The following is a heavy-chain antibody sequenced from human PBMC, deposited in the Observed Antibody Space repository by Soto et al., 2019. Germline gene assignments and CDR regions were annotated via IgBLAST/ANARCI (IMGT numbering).Heavy chain of an antibody. D-gene: IGHD6-13*01. CDR2: ITSSNSAI. J-gene: IGHJ3*02. Sequence: QVQLVESGGGLVKPGGSLRLSCAASGFTFSDYYMSWIRQAPGKGLEWVSYITSSNSAIYYADSVKGRFTISRDNAKNSLYLQMKSLRAEDTAVYYCARRIATAGAHAFDIWGQGTMVTVSS. CDR3: ARRIATAGAHAFDI. V-gene: IGHV3-11*01. CDR1: GFTFSDYY.